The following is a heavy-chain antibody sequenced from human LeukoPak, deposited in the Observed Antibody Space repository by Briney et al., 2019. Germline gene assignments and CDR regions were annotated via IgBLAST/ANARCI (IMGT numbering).Heavy chain of an antibody. D-gene: IGHD3-10*01. V-gene: IGHV3-74*01. CDR2: INSDGINT. CDR1: GFTFSNYW. Sequence: GGSLRLSCAASGFTFSNYWMHWVRQAPGKGLVWVSRINSDGINTSYADSVKGRFTISRDNAKNTLNLQMNSLRAEDTAIYYCAKGTFYYGSASYCMDVWGKGTTVTVSS. J-gene: IGHJ6*04. CDR3: AKGTFYYGSASYCMDV.